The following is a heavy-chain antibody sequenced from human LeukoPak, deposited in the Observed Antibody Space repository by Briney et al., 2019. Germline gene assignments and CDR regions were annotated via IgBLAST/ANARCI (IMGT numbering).Heavy chain of an antibody. CDR1: GYTFTGYY. Sequence: PRASVKVSCKASGYTFTGYYMHWVRQAPGQGLEWMGWINPNSGGTNYAQKLQGRVTMTRDTSISTAYMELNRLRSDDTAVFYCARGNGMLTRPYSYGMDVWGQGTTVTVSS. D-gene: IGHD4-11*01. CDR2: INPNSGGT. CDR3: ARGNGMLTRPYSYGMDV. J-gene: IGHJ6*02. V-gene: IGHV1-2*02.